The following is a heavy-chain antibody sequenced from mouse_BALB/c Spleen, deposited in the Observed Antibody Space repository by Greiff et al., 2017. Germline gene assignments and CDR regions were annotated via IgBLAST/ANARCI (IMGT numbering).Heavy chain of an antibody. CDR2: ISSGGGST. V-gene: IGHV5-12-1*01. J-gene: IGHJ4*01. CDR3: ARRGGNSFYAMDY. Sequence: EVMLVESGGGLVKPGGSLKLSCAASGFAFSSYDMSWVRQTPEKRLEWVAYISSGGGSTYYPDTVKGRFTISRDNAKNTLYLQMSSLKSEDTAMYYCARRGGNSFYAMDYWGQGTSVTVSS. CDR1: GFAFSSYD. D-gene: IGHD2-1*01.